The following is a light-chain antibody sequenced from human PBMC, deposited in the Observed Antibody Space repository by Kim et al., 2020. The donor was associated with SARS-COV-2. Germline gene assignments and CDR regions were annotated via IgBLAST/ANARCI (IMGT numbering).Light chain of an antibody. CDR1: SSDIDGYNY. CDR2: DVS. V-gene: IGLV2-14*04. J-gene: IGLJ1*01. CDR3: SSYTTTSALYV. Sequence: QSITISCTGTSSDIDGYNYISWYQQHPGEAPKLMIFDVSNRPSGVSNRFSGSKSGNTASLTISGLQAEDEADYYCSSYTTTSALYVFGTGTKVTVL.